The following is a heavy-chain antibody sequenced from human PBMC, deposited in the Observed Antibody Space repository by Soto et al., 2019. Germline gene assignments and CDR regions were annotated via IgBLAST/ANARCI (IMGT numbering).Heavy chain of an antibody. CDR1: GYTFTSYD. V-gene: IGHV1-8*01. CDR3: ARALYCTNGVCYTPPRFDY. CDR2: MNPNSGNT. D-gene: IGHD2-8*01. J-gene: IGHJ4*02. Sequence: GASVKVSCKASGYTFTSYDINWVRQATGQGLEWMGWMNPNSGNTGYAQKFQGRVTMTRNTSISTAYMELSGLRSEDTAVYYCARALYCTNGVCYTPPRFDYWGQGTLVTVSS.